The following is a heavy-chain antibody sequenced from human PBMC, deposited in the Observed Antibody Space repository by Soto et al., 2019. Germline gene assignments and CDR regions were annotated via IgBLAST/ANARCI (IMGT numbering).Heavy chain of an antibody. D-gene: IGHD3-10*01. Sequence: SETLSLTCAVSGGSISSSNWWSWVRQPPGKGLEWIGEIYHSGSTNYNPSLKSRVTISVDKSKNQFSLKLSSVTAADTAVYYCARLYMVRGVMDWFAPCGQGTLVTVSS. CDR1: GGSISSSNW. CDR2: IYHSGST. V-gene: IGHV4-4*02. CDR3: ARLYMVRGVMDWFAP. J-gene: IGHJ5*02.